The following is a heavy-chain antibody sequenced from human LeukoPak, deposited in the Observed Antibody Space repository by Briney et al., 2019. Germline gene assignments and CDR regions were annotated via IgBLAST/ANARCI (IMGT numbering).Heavy chain of an antibody. CDR1: GYTFTSYD. D-gene: IGHD3-16*02. J-gene: IGHJ6*02. CDR3: ARGRGIMITVGGVIAPGYYYYGMDV. CDR2: MNPNSGNT. Sequence: ASVKVSCKASGYTFTSYDINWVRQATGQGLEWMGWMNPNSGNTGYAQKFQGRVTMTRNTSISTAYMELSSLRSEDTAVYYCARGRGIMITVGGVIAPGYYYYGMDVWGQGTTVTVSS. V-gene: IGHV1-8*01.